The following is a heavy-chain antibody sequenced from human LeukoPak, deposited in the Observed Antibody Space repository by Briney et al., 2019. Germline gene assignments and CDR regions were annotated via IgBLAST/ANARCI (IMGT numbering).Heavy chain of an antibody. D-gene: IGHD5-12*01. Sequence: PGESLTLSCAASGSTFSSYSMNWVRQAPGKGLEWVSYISSSSSTIFYAGSVKGRFTISRDNAKNSLYLQMSSLRDEDKAVYYCARRYSGNDYEDFWGQGTLVTVSS. CDR3: ARRYSGNDYEDF. CDR2: ISSSSSTI. V-gene: IGHV3-48*02. J-gene: IGHJ4*02. CDR1: GSTFSSYS.